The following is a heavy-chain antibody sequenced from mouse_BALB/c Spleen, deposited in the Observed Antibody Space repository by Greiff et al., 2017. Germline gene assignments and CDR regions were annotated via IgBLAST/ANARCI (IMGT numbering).Heavy chain of an antibody. J-gene: IGHJ4*01. CDR3: ASGGRDAMDY. Sequence: EVKLMESGGGLVQPGGSLKLSCAASGFTFSSYGMSWVRQTPDKRLELVATINSNGGSTYYPDSVKGRFTISRDNAKNTLYLQMSSLKSEDTAMYYCASGGRDAMDYWGQGTSVTVSS. CDR1: GFTFSSYG. D-gene: IGHD3-3*01. V-gene: IGHV5-6-3*01. CDR2: INSNGGST.